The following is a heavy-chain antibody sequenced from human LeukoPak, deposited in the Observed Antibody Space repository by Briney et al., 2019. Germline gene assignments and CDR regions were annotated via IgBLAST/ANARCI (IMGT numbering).Heavy chain of an antibody. Sequence: SETLSLTCTVSGDSISNCNYYWGWIRQPPGKGLEWIGSIYCSGVNYYSSSLKSRVSTSVDTSKNQFSLKLSSVTAADTAVYYCARGRYCSGGSCPKYFDLWGRGTLVTVSS. J-gene: IGHJ2*01. D-gene: IGHD2-15*01. V-gene: IGHV4-39*01. CDR2: IYCSGVN. CDR3: ARGRYCSGGSCPKYFDL. CDR1: GDSISNCNYY.